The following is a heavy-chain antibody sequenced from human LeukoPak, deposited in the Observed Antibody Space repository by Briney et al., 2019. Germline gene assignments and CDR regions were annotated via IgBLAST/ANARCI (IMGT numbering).Heavy chain of an antibody. D-gene: IGHD1-26*01. J-gene: IGHJ6*03. CDR1: GFTFSGSA. Sequence: GGSLRLSCAASGFTFSGSAMHWVSQASGKGLEWVGRIRSKANSYATAYAASVKGRFTISRDDSKNTAYLQMNSLKTEDTAVYYCTSGLGGSYYYYYMDVLGKGTTVTVSS. CDR3: TSGLGGSYYYYYMDV. V-gene: IGHV3-73*01. CDR2: IRSKANSYAT.